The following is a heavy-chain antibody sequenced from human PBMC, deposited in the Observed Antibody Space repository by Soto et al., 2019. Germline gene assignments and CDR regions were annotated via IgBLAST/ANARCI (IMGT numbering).Heavy chain of an antibody. V-gene: IGHV5-51*01. CDR1: GYSFTSYW. Sequence: GGSLRLSCKGSGYSFTSYWIGWVRQMPGKGLEWMGIIYPGDSDTRYSPSFQGQVTISADKSISTAYLQWSSLKASDTAMYYCARQKGSSSWLDAFDIWGQGTMVTVSS. D-gene: IGHD6-13*01. CDR2: IYPGDSDT. CDR3: ARQKGSSSWLDAFDI. J-gene: IGHJ3*02.